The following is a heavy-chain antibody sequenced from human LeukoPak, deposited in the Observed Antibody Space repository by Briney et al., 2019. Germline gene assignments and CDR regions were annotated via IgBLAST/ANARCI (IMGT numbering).Heavy chain of an antibody. J-gene: IGHJ5*02. CDR3: ARELNWNYAYNP. Sequence: GGSLRLSCAASGFTFSSFGMNWVRQAPGKGLEWVSYITFSSTTIYYADSVKGRFTISRDNAKNSLYLQMNSLRAEDTAVYYCARELNWNYAYNPWGQGTLVTVSS. CDR2: ITFSSTTI. D-gene: IGHD1-7*01. CDR1: GFTFSSFG. V-gene: IGHV3-48*01.